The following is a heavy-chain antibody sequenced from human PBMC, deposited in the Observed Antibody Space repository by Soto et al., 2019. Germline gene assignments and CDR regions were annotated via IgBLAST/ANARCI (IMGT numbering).Heavy chain of an antibody. CDR2: ISGSGGST. Sequence: GGSLRLSCAASGFTFSSYAMSWVRQAPGKGLEWVSAISGSGGSTYYADSVKGRFTISRDNSKNTLYLQMNSLRAEDTAVYYCAPDIGYSSGWYGVDGMDVWGQGTTVTVSS. CDR3: APDIGYSSGWYGVDGMDV. D-gene: IGHD6-19*01. V-gene: IGHV3-23*01. J-gene: IGHJ6*02. CDR1: GFTFSSYA.